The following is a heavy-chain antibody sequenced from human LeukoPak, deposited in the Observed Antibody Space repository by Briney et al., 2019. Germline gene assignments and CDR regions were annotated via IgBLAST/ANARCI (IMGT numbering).Heavy chain of an antibody. J-gene: IGHJ6*03. V-gene: IGHV4-61*02. CDR1: GGSISSGSYY. CDR2: IYTSGST. Sequence: SETLSLTCTVSGGSISSGSYYWSWIRQPARKGLEWIGRIYTSGSTNYNPSLKSRVTISVDTSKNQFSLKLSSVTAADTAVYYCARIRHGSGIYYYYMDVWGKGTTVTISS. D-gene: IGHD3-10*01. CDR3: ARIRHGSGIYYYYMDV.